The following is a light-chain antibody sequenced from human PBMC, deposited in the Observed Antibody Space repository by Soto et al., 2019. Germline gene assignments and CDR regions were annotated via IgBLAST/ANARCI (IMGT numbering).Light chain of an antibody. V-gene: IGKV1-5*03. CDR3: QQYNSYPWT. J-gene: IGKJ1*01. CDR1: QSISSW. CDR2: KAS. Sequence: DIRMTQSPSTLSASVGDRVTITCRASQSISSWLAWYQQKPGKAPKLLIYKASSLESGVPSRFSGSGSGTEFTLTISSLQPDAFATYYCQQYNSYPWTFGQGTKVEIK.